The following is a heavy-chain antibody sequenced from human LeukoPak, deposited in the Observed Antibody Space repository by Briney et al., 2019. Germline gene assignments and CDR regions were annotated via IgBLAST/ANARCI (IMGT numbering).Heavy chain of an antibody. V-gene: IGHV3-23*01. Sequence: GGSLRLSCAASGFTFSSYGMHWVRQAPGKGLEWVSAISGSGGSTYYADSVKGRFTISRDNSKNTLYLQMNSLRAEDTAVYYCANFVVVPAAIAKVFDYWGQGTLVTVSS. J-gene: IGHJ4*02. D-gene: IGHD2-2*02. CDR3: ANFVVVPAAIAKVFDY. CDR2: ISGSGGST. CDR1: GFTFSSYG.